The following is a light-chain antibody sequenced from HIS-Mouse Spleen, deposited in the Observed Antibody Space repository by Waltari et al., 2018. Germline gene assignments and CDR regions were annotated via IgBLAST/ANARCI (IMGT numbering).Light chain of an antibody. CDR1: SSHIGSNT. CDR3: AAWDDSLNGWV. V-gene: IGLV1-44*01. J-gene: IGLJ3*02. CDR2: SNN. Sequence: QSVLTQPPSASGTPGQRVTISCSGSSSHIGSNTVNWYQQLPGPAPKLLIYSNNQRPSGVPDRFSGSKSGTSASLAISGLQSEDEADYYCAAWDDSLNGWVFGGGTKLTVL.